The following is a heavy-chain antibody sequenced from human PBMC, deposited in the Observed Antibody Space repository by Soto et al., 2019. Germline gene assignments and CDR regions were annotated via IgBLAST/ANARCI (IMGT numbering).Heavy chain of an antibody. CDR2: INHSGST. J-gene: IGHJ6*02. CDR1: GGSFSGYY. CDR3: ARGGMRYYYYYGMDV. D-gene: IGHD1-20*01. Sequence: SETLSLTCAVYGGSFSGYYWSWIRQPPGKGLEWIGEINHSGSTNYNPSLKSRVTISVDTSKNQFSLKLSSVTAADTAAYYCARGGMRYYYYYGMDVWGQGTTVTVSS. V-gene: IGHV4-34*01.